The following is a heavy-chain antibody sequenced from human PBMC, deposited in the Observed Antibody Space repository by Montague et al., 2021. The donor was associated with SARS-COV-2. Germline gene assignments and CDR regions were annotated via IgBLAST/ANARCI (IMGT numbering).Heavy chain of an antibody. CDR3: ARHKQWRMGAAGRDFDY. Sequence: SETLSLTCTVSGGSISSSSYYWGWIRQPPGKGLEWIGSIYYSGSTYYNPSLKSRVTISVDTSKNQFSLKLSSVTAADTAVYYCARHKQWRMGAAGRDFDYWGQGTLVTVSS. V-gene: IGHV4-39*01. J-gene: IGHJ4*02. CDR1: GGSISSSSYY. D-gene: IGHD6-13*01. CDR2: IYYSGST.